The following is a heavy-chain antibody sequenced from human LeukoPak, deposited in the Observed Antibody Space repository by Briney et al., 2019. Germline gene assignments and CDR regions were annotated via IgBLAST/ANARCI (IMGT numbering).Heavy chain of an antibody. Sequence: GGSLRLSCAASGFTFSSYGMSWVRQAPGKGLEWVAVISYDGSNKYYADSVKGRFTISRDNSKNTLYLQMNSLRAEDTAVYYCAKDWRPYCSGGSCYPDAFDIWGQGTMVTVSS. J-gene: IGHJ3*02. D-gene: IGHD2-15*01. V-gene: IGHV3-30*18. CDR3: AKDWRPYCSGGSCYPDAFDI. CDR2: ISYDGSNK. CDR1: GFTFSSYG.